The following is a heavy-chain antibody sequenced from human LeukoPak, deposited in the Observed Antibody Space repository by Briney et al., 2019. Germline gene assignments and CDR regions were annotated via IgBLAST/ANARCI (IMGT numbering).Heavy chain of an antibody. Sequence: SETLSLTCTVSGGSISSYYWSWIRQPPGKGLEWIGYIYYSGSTNYNPSLKSRVTISVDTSKNQFSLKLSSVTAADTAVYYCASLYSSSWYGGDFDYWGQGTLVTVSS. CDR2: IYYSGST. J-gene: IGHJ4*02. CDR3: ASLYSSSWYGGDFDY. D-gene: IGHD6-13*01. CDR1: GGSISSYY. V-gene: IGHV4-59*01.